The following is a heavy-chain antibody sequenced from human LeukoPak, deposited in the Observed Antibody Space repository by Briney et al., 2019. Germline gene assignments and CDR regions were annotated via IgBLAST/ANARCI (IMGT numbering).Heavy chain of an antibody. J-gene: IGHJ6*02. CDR3: ARLHLAAAGYYGVDV. CDR1: GFTFSSYS. CDR2: ISSSSSTI. V-gene: IGHV3-48*04. D-gene: IGHD6-13*01. Sequence: GGSLRLSCAASGFTFSSYSMNWVRQAPGKGLEWVSYISSSSSTIYYADSVKGRFTISRDNAKNSLYLQMNSLRAEDTAVYYCARLHLAAAGYYGVDVWGQGTTVTVSS.